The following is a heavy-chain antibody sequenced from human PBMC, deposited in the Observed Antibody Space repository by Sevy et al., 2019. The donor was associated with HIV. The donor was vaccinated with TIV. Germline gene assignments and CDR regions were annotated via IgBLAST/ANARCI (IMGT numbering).Heavy chain of an antibody. J-gene: IGHJ4*02. V-gene: IGHV3-23*01. CDR2: FCFGDGSM. D-gene: IGHD2-8*01. Sequence: GGSLRLSCAASGFTFSRYTMTWVRQAPGKGLEWVSTFCFGDGSMNYEDSAKGRFTISRNNSKDTLYLQMNNLRAEDTAMYYCVREGCTKPHDFWGQGTLVTVSS. CDR3: VREGCTKPHDF. CDR1: GFTFSRYT.